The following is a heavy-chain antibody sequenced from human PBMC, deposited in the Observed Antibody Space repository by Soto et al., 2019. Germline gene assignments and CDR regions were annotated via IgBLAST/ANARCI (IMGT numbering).Heavy chain of an antibody. J-gene: IGHJ6*02. CDR3: GGASSSSSGGGYYYYYYGMDV. CDR2: ISSSSSYT. D-gene: IGHD6-6*01. V-gene: IGHV3-11*06. CDR1: GFTFSDYY. Sequence: GASLRLPCAASGFTFSDYYMSWIRQAPGKGLEWVSYISSSSSYTNYADSVKGRFTISRDNAKNSLYLQMNSLRAEGTAVYYCGGASSSSSGGGYYYYYYGMDVWGQGTTVTVSS.